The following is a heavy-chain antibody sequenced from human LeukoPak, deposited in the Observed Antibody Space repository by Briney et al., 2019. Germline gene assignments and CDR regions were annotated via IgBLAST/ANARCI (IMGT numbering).Heavy chain of an antibody. V-gene: IGHV4-4*02. J-gene: IGHJ3*02. Sequence: SETLSLTCAVSGGSISRRNWWSWVRQFPGKGLEWIGEIYHSGTTNYNPSLKSRVTISVDNSKTQFSLKLSSVTAADTAVYYCARLQRITMNAFDIWGQGTMVTVSS. CDR3: ARLQRITMNAFDI. CDR2: IYHSGTT. D-gene: IGHD3-22*01. CDR1: GGSISRRNW.